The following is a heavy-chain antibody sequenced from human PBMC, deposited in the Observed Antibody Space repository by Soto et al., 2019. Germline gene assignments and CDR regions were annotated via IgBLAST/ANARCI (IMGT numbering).Heavy chain of an antibody. J-gene: IGHJ4*02. Sequence: PGGSLRLSCAASGFTFSSYAMSWVRQAPGKGLEWVSAISGSGGSTYYADSAKGRFTISRDNSKNTLYLQMNSLRAEDTAVYYCAKDRGGIVVVPAAMFEYWGQGTLVTVSS. CDR2: ISGSGGST. D-gene: IGHD2-2*01. CDR3: AKDRGGIVVVPAAMFEY. CDR1: GFTFSSYA. V-gene: IGHV3-23*01.